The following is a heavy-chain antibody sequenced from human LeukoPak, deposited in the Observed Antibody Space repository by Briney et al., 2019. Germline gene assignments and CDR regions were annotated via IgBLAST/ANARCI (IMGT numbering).Heavy chain of an antibody. D-gene: IGHD5-12*01. J-gene: IGHJ3*02. CDR1: GYTFTSYY. V-gene: IGHV1-46*01. CDR3: AAGYEGAFDI. CDR2: INPSGGST. Sequence: GASVKVSCKASGYTFTSYYMHWVRQAPGQGLEWMGIINPSGGSTSYAQKFQGRVTMTRDTSISTAYMELSRLRSDDTAVYYCAAGYEGAFDIWGQGTMVTVSS.